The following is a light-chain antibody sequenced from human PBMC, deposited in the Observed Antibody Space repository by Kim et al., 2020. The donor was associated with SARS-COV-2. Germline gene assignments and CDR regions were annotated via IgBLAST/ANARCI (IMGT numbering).Light chain of an antibody. CDR1: QSVSSSY. V-gene: IGKV3-20*01. CDR2: GAS. J-gene: IGKJ2*01. CDR3: QQDGSSPRT. Sequence: EIVLTQSPGTLSLSPGERATLSCRASQSVSSSYLAWYQQKPGQAPRLLIYGASSRATGIPDRLSGSGSGTDFTLTISRLEPEDFAVYYCQQDGSSPRTFGEGTKLEI.